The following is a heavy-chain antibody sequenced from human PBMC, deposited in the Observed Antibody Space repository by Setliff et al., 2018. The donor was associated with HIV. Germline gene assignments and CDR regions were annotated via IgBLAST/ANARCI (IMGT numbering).Heavy chain of an antibody. CDR3: AKSSPSIGYISDH. V-gene: IGHV4-59*03. D-gene: IGHD5-12*01. CDR1: GGSISSYY. CDR2: IYYTGNT. Sequence: SETLSLTCTVSGGSISSYYWSWIRQPPGKGLEWIGYIYYTGNTNYNPSLKSRVTISTDTSKNQFSLNVRSVTAADTAVYFCAKSSPSIGYISDHWGQGTLVTVSS. J-gene: IGHJ4*02.